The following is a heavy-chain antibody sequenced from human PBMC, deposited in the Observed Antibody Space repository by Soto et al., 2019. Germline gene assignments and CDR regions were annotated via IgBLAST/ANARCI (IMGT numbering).Heavy chain of an antibody. CDR2: ISAYNGNT. J-gene: IGHJ4*02. CDR3: ARELSPHWDSSSSAPGY. Sequence: QVQLVQSGAEVKKPGASVKVSCKASGYTFTSYGISWVRQAPGQGLEWMGWISAYNGNTNYAQKLQGRVTMTTDTSTSTAYMELRSLRSDDTAVYYCARELSPHWDSSSSAPGYWGQGTLVTVSS. V-gene: IGHV1-18*01. D-gene: IGHD6-6*01. CDR1: GYTFTSYG.